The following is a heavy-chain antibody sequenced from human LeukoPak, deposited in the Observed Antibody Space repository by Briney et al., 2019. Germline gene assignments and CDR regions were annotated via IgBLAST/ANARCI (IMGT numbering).Heavy chain of an antibody. V-gene: IGHV3-23*01. J-gene: IGHJ3*02. D-gene: IGHD3-16*01. CDR1: GFTFSSYA. CDR2: FSGSGADI. CDR3: AKTAGGGRFDAFDI. Sequence: GGSLRLSCAASGFTFSSYAMSWVRQTPGRGLEWVSSFSGSGADIFYVESVRGRFTISRDYSKNMLYLQMNSLRVEDTAVYYCAKTAGGGRFDAFDIWGQGTMVTVSS.